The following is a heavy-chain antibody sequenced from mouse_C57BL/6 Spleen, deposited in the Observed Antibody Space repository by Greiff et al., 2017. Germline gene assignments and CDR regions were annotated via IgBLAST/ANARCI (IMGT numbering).Heavy chain of an antibody. CDR3: ARRYGSSYSYWYFDV. J-gene: IGHJ1*03. CDR1: GYTFTSYW. CDR2: IDPNSGGT. Sequence: QVQLKQPGAELVKPGASVKLSCKASGYTFTSYWMHWVKQRPGRGLEWIGRIDPNSGGTKYNEKFKSKATLTVDKPSSTAYMQLSSLTSEDSAVYYCARRYGSSYSYWYFDVWGTGTTVTVSS. D-gene: IGHD1-1*01. V-gene: IGHV1-72*01.